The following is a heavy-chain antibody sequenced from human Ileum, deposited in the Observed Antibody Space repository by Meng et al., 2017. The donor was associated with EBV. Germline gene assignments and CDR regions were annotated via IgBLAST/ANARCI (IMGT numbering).Heavy chain of an antibody. Sequence: QGQLQGSGPGLVKPSQPLSLTCAVSGVSISSGVYHWSWIRQPPGKGLEWIGCSGGTYYNPSLKSRLTISVDTSKNQFSLKLDSATAADTAVYYCAIYAVGGSGQGYWGQGTLVTVSS. CDR1: GVSISSGVYH. D-gene: IGHD1-26*01. J-gene: IGHJ4*02. V-gene: IGHV4-30-4*01. CDR2: CSGGT. CDR3: AIYAVGGSGQGY.